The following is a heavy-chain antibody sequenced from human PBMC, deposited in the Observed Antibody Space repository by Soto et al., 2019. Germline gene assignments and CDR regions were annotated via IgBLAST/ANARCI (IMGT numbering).Heavy chain of an antibody. Sequence: QVQLVQSGAEVKKPGSSVKVSCKASGGTFSSYTISWVRQAPGQGLEWMGRIIPILGIANYAQKFQGRVTITADKSTSTAYMELSSLRSEDTAVYYCASEPTYRYFDYWGQGTLVTVSS. CDR2: IIPILGIA. J-gene: IGHJ4*02. CDR1: GGTFSSYT. V-gene: IGHV1-69*02. CDR3: ASEPTYRYFDY. D-gene: IGHD3-16*02.